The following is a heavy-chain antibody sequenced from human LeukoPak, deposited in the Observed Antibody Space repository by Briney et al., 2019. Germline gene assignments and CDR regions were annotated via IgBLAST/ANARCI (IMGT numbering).Heavy chain of an antibody. Sequence: GGSPRLSCAASGFTFSSYSMNWVRQAPGKGQEWVSSISSSSSYIYYADSVKGRFTISRDNAKNSLYLQMNSLRAEDTAVYYCARDRDWNDESLFDHWGQGTLVTVSS. J-gene: IGHJ4*02. V-gene: IGHV3-21*01. CDR2: ISSSSSYI. CDR3: ARDRDWNDESLFDH. D-gene: IGHD1-1*01. CDR1: GFTFSSYS.